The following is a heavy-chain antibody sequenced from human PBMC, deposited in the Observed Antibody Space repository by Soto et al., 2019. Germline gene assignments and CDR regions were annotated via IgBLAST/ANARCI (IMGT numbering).Heavy chain of an antibody. J-gene: IGHJ5*02. V-gene: IGHV1-18*01. CDR2: ISAYNGNT. CDR3: ARGSSSWSAYNWFDP. D-gene: IGHD6-13*01. CDR1: GYTFTSYV. Sequence: GAPVKVSCKASGYTFTSYVISWVRQAPGQGLEWMGWISAYNGNTNYAQKLQGRVTMTTDTSTSTAYMELRSLRSDDTAVYYCARGSSSWSAYNWFDPWGQGTLVTVSS.